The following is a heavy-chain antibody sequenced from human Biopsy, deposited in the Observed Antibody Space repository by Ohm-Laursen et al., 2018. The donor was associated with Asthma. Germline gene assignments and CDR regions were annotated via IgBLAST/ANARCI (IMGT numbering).Heavy chain of an antibody. CDR1: GGTISGFY. J-gene: IGHJ4*02. D-gene: IGHD6-19*01. Sequence: TLSLTCCGYGGTISGFYWSWNPPSPEKGLVWTGNVYWTGSTNYNPSLKSRITMTVDTSKNRMLLELTSVTAADTAIYYCVRAVRNEQWLAPFDYWGQGKPVTVSS. CDR3: VRAVRNEQWLAPFDY. V-gene: IGHV4-59*01. CDR2: VYWTGST.